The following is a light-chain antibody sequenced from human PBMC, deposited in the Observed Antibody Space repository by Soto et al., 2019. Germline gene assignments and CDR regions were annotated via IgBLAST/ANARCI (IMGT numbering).Light chain of an antibody. CDR1: SSDVGGYNY. CDR3: SSYTSSSPLG. V-gene: IGLV2-14*01. Sequence: QSVLTQPASVSGSPGQSITISCTGTSSDVGGYNYVSWYQQHPGKAPKLMNYDVSNRPSGVSNRFSGSKSGNTASLTISGFQAEDEADYYCSSYTSSSPLGFGTGTKVTVL. CDR2: DVS. J-gene: IGLJ1*01.